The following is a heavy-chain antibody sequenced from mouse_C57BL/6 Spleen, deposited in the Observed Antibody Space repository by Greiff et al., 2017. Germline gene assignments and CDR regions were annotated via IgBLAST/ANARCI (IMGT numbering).Heavy chain of an antibody. CDR3: ARRNYYGSSYEDY. D-gene: IGHD1-1*01. Sequence: ESGPGLVKPSQSLSLTCSVTGYSITSGYYWNWIRQFPGNKLEWMGYISYDGSNNYNPSLKNRISITRDTSKNQFFLKLNSVTTEDTATYYCARRNYYGSSYEDYWGQGTTLTVSS. J-gene: IGHJ2*01. CDR2: ISYDGSN. CDR1: GYSITSGYY. V-gene: IGHV3-6*01.